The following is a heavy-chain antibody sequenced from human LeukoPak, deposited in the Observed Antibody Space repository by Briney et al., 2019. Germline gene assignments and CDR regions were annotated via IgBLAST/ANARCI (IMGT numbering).Heavy chain of an antibody. CDR3: ARDNWWDWNPNYGFDP. Sequence: SETLSLTCTISGGPISSSSYYWGWVRQPPGKGLEWIGSIYYSGSTYYNPSLKSRVTISVDTSKNQFSLKLSSVTAADTAVYYCARDNWWDWNPNYGFDPWGQGTLVTVSS. J-gene: IGHJ5*02. D-gene: IGHD1-1*01. CDR2: IYYSGST. CDR1: GGPISSSSYY. V-gene: IGHV4-39*07.